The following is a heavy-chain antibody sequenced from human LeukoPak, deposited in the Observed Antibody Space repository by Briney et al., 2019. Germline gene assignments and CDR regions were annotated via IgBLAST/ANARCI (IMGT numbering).Heavy chain of an antibody. Sequence: GGSLRLSCAASGFTFSSYGMHWVRQAPGKGLERVAVIWYDGSNKYYADSVKGRFTISRDNSKNTLYLQMNSLRAEDTAVYYCAREFQGITMVRGTYYYYYYGMDVWGKGTTVTVSS. D-gene: IGHD3-10*01. J-gene: IGHJ6*04. CDR1: GFTFSSYG. CDR2: IWYDGSNK. CDR3: AREFQGITMVRGTYYYYYYGMDV. V-gene: IGHV3-33*01.